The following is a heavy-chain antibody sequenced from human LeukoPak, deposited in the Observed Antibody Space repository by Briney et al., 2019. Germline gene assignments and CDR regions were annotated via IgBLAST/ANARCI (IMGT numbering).Heavy chain of an antibody. CDR1: GFTFSSYA. V-gene: IGHV3-23*01. CDR3: AKERSAGYSYGYIDY. J-gene: IGHJ4*02. Sequence: PGGSLRLSCAASGFTFSSYAMSWVRQAPGKGLEWVSAISGSGGSTYYADSVKGRVTISRDNSKNTLYLQMNSLRAEDTAVYYCAKERSAGYSYGYIDYWGQGTLVTVAS. D-gene: IGHD5-18*01. CDR2: ISGSGGST.